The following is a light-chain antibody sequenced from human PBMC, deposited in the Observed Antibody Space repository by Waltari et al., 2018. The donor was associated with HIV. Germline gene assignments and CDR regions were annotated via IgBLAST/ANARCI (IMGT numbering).Light chain of an antibody. CDR3: QQYYSTPWT. V-gene: IGKV4-1*01. CDR1: QNVLYNSNNKNY. J-gene: IGKJ1*01. CDR2: WAS. Sequence: DIVMTQSPDSLAVSPGERATINCKSSQNVLYNSNNKNYLVWYQQKPGQPPKLLIYWASTRESGVPDRFSGSGSGTDFTLTITSLQAEDVAVYYCQQYYSTPWTFGQGTKVEIK.